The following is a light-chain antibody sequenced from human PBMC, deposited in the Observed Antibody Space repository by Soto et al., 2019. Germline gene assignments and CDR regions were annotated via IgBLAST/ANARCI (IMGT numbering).Light chain of an antibody. CDR3: SSYAGTNSVV. V-gene: IGLV2-8*01. CDR2: EVS. CDR1: SSDVGGYNY. J-gene: IGLJ2*01. Sequence: QSALTQPPSASGSPGQSVTISCTGTSSDVGGYNYVSWYQQHPGKAPKLMIYEVSKRPSGVPDRFSGSKSANTASLTVSGLQPEDEADYYCSSYAGTNSVVFGGGTKVTVL.